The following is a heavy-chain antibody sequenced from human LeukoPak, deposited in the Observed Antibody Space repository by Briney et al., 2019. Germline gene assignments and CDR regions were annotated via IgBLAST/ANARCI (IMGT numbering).Heavy chain of an antibody. CDR2: IFPADSDT. V-gene: IGHV5-51*01. CDR3: ARHRYFQL. CDR1: GYSFNAYW. J-gene: IGHJ1*01. Sequence: PGGSLKISCKASGYSFNAYWVAWVRQMPGKGLEWMGIIFPADSDTRYSPSFQGQVTISVDKSINTAYLQWSSLKASDTAMYYCARHRYFQLWGQGTLVTVSS.